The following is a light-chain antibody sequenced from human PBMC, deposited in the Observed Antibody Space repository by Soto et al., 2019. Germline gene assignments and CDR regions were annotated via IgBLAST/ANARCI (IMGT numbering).Light chain of an antibody. Sequence: DVQMTQSPSSLSASVGARVTITCQASQDITKYLNWYQQKPGQAPKLLIYDASTLATGVPSRFRGIGSETDFTFTISSLQPEDVAIYYCQQYDFLLSFGQGTRLE. CDR2: DAS. V-gene: IGKV1-33*01. J-gene: IGKJ5*01. CDR3: QQYDFLLS. CDR1: QDITKY.